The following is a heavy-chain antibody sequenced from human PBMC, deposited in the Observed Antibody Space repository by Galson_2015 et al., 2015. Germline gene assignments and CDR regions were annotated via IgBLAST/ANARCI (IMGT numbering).Heavy chain of an antibody. J-gene: IGHJ6*03. D-gene: IGHD1-1*01. CDR1: GFTFSTFG. V-gene: IGHV3-33*01. Sequence: SLRLSCAVSGFTFSTFGMHWVRQAPGEGLEWVAVIFPDGSNNYYADSVKGRFTISRDNSKNTLYLQMNSLRAEDTAVYYCARADSDGNSGRYNYFYYMDVWGKGTTVTVSS. CDR3: ARADSDGNSGRYNYFYYMDV. CDR2: IFPDGSNN.